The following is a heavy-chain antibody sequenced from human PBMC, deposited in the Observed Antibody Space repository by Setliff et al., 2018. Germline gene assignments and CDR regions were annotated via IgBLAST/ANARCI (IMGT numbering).Heavy chain of an antibody. V-gene: IGHV5-51*01. CDR2: ISPGDSDT. Sequence: GESLKISCEGPGYSFSIQWIAWVRQMPGKGLEWMGIISPGDSDTRYSPSFQGQVTISVDKSINTAYLQWSSLKASDTAMYYCARKLWSSGWIDAFDIWGQGTMVTVSS. CDR1: GYSFSIQW. J-gene: IGHJ3*02. D-gene: IGHD6-19*01. CDR3: ARKLWSSGWIDAFDI.